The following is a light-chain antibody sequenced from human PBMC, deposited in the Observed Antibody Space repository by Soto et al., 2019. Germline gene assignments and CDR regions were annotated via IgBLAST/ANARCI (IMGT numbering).Light chain of an antibody. CDR1: SSNIGTNN. Sequence: QAVVTQPPSASGTPGQRVTISCSGSSSNIGTNNVNWYQQLPGTAPKLLIYNNNQRPSGVPDRFSGSKSATSASLAISGLQSEDEVDYYCAVWDDGLNGWVFGGGTKLTVL. CDR3: AVWDDGLNGWV. J-gene: IGLJ3*02. V-gene: IGLV1-44*01. CDR2: NNN.